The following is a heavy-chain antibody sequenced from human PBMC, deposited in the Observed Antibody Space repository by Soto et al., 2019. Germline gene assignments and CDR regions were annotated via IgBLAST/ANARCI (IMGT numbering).Heavy chain of an antibody. D-gene: IGHD3-3*01. V-gene: IGHV3-48*01. CDR1: GFTFSSYS. Sequence: GGSLRLSCAASGFTFSSYSMNWVRQAPGKGLEWVSYISSSSSTIYYADSVKGRFTIPRDNAKNSLYLQMNSLRAEDTAVYYWAKEKSGYYTKDYYYYYGMDVWGQGTTVTVSS. J-gene: IGHJ6*02. CDR2: ISSSSSTI. CDR3: AKEKSGYYTKDYYYYYGMDV.